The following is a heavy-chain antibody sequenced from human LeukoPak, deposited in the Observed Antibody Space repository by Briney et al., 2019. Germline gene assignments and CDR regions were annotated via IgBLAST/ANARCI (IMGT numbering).Heavy chain of an antibody. J-gene: IGHJ4*02. CDR3: ARGDSSSWSFKI. Sequence: KASQTLSLTCTVSGGSLSSSDHYWSWIRQPPGKGLEGIAYIYYSGTTYYNPSLKSRLSISVATSKNQFSLKLSSVTAAATAVYYCARGDSSSWSFKIWGQGTLVTVSS. V-gene: IGHV4-30-4*01. D-gene: IGHD6-13*01. CDR1: GGSLSSSDHY. CDR2: IYYSGTT.